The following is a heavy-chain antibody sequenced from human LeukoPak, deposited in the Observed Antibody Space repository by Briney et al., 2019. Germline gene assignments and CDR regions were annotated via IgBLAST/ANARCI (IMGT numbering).Heavy chain of an antibody. J-gene: IGHJ5*02. CDR1: GFTFSSYA. V-gene: IGHV3-23*01. Sequence: PGGSLRLSCAASGFTFSSYAMSWVRQAPGKGLEWVSAISGSGGSTYYADSVKGRFTISRDNSKNTLYLQMNSLRAEDTAVYYCAKYPRTVTTVGSWFDPWGQGTLVTVSS. D-gene: IGHD4-11*01. CDR2: ISGSGGST. CDR3: AKYPRTVTTVGSWFDP.